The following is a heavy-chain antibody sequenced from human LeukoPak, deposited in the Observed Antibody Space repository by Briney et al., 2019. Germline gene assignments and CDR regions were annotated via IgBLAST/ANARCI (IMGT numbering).Heavy chain of an antibody. Sequence: SETLSLTCTASGGSISSSSYYWGWIRRPPGKGLEWIGSIYYSGSTYYNPSLKSRVTISVDTSKNQFSLKLSSVTAADTAVYYCARRRLAVAGRGYFDYWGQGTLVTVSS. CDR1: GGSISSSSYY. CDR2: IYYSGST. D-gene: IGHD6-19*01. V-gene: IGHV4-39*01. CDR3: ARRRLAVAGRGYFDY. J-gene: IGHJ4*02.